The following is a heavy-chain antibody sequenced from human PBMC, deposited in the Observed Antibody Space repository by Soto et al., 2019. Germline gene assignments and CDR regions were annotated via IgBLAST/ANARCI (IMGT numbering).Heavy chain of an antibody. D-gene: IGHD5-12*01. CDR3: AHVYGGYDNFDY. Sequence: QITLKESGPTLVKPTQTLTLTCTFSGFSLSTSGVGVGWIRQPPGKALEWLALIYWDDDKRYSPSLKSRLTITKDTSKNPVVLTMTTMDPVDTATYYCAHVYGGYDNFDYWGQGTLVTVSS. CDR2: IYWDDDK. V-gene: IGHV2-5*02. CDR1: GFSLSTSGVG. J-gene: IGHJ4*02.